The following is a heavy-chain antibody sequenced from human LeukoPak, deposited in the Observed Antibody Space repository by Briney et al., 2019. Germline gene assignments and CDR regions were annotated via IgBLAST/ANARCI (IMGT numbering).Heavy chain of an antibody. V-gene: IGHV4-59*01. J-gene: IGHJ5*02. Sequence: PSETLSLTCTVSGGSISSYYWSWIRQPPVKGLEWIGYIYYSGSTNYNPSLKSRVTISVDTSKNQFSLKLSSVTAADTAVYYCAGGFRAFGVVSELFDPWGQGTLVTVSS. CDR2: IYYSGST. CDR3: AGGFRAFGVVSELFDP. CDR1: GGSISSYY. D-gene: IGHD3-3*01.